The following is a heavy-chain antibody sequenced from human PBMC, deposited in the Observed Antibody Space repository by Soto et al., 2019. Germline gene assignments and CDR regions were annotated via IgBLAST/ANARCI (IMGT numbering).Heavy chain of an antibody. J-gene: IGHJ6*02. CDR1: GFTFSSYA. D-gene: IGHD2-2*01. Sequence: QVQLVESGGGVVQPGRSLRLSCAASGFTFSSYAMHWVRQAPGKGLEWVAVISYDGSNKYYADSVKGRFTISRDNSKNTLYLQMNSLRADDTAVYYCARTGYCSSTSCPNYYYYGMDVWGQGTTVTVSS. CDR2: ISYDGSNK. V-gene: IGHV3-30-3*01. CDR3: ARTGYCSSTSCPNYYYYGMDV.